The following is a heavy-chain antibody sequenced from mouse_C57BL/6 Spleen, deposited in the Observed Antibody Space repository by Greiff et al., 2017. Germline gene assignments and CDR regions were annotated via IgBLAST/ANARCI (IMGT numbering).Heavy chain of an antibody. V-gene: IGHV3-6*01. D-gene: IGHD1-1*01. CDR1: GYSITSGYY. Sequence: ESGPGLVKPSQSLSLTCSVTGYSITSGYYWNWIRQFPGNKLEWMGYISYDGSNNYNPSLKNRISITRDTSKNQFFLKLNSVTTEDTATYYCARASQLLRFAYWGQGTLVTVSA. J-gene: IGHJ3*01. CDR3: ARASQLLRFAY. CDR2: ISYDGSN.